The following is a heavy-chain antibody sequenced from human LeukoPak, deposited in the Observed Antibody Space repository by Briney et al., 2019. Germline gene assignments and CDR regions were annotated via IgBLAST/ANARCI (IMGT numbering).Heavy chain of an antibody. D-gene: IGHD6-13*01. J-gene: IGHJ6*02. CDR1: SDSISSSRFY. CDR2: IPYSGST. Sequence: SEALSLTCTVSSDSISSSRFYGGWIRQPPGRGLEWIATIPYSGSTYYNPSLRSRVTMSIDTSKNQFSLKLSSVTAADTAVYYCASLLSGFISSWCPDYYYGVDVWGQGTTVSVSS. V-gene: IGHV4-39*01. CDR3: ASLLSGFISSWCPDYYYGVDV.